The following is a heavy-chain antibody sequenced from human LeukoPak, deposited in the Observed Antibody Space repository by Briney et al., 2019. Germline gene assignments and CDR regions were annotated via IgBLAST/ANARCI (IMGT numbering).Heavy chain of an antibody. CDR1: GFTFTSSA. Sequence: SVKVSCKASGFTFTSSAMQWVRQARGQRLEWIGWIVVGSGNTNYAQKLQERVTITRDMSTSTAYMELSSLRSEDTAVYYCAAGWVCSGGSCYYYFDYWGQGTLVTVSS. CDR2: IVVGSGNT. CDR3: AAGWVCSGGSCYYYFDY. D-gene: IGHD2-15*01. J-gene: IGHJ4*02. V-gene: IGHV1-58*02.